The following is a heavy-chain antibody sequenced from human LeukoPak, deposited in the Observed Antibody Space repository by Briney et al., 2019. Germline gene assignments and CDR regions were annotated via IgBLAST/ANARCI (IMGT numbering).Heavy chain of an antibody. CDR2: ISSTSNPI. Sequence: GGSLRLSCAASGFAFSTHSMNWVRQGPGKGLEWVSYISSTSNPIYYADSVKGRFTISRDNAKNSLYLQMNSLRAEDTAVYYCVRDTGYCSGGRCQPFDPWGQGTLVTVSS. J-gene: IGHJ5*02. V-gene: IGHV3-48*01. CDR3: VRDTGYCSGGRCQPFDP. CDR1: GFAFSTHS. D-gene: IGHD2-15*01.